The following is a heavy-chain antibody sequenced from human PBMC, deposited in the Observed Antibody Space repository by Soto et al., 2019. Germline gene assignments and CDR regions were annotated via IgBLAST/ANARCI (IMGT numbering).Heavy chain of an antibody. CDR3: ARDLVWDYSSSFKY. D-gene: IGHD6-6*01. CDR1: GFTFSSYA. CDR2: ISYDGSNK. V-gene: IGHV3-30-3*01. J-gene: IGHJ4*02. Sequence: GGSLRLSCASSGFTFSSYAMHWVRQAPGKGLEWVAVISYDGSNKYYADSVKGRFTISRDNSKNTLYLQMNSLRAEDTAVYYCARDLVWDYSSSFKYWGQGTLVTVSS.